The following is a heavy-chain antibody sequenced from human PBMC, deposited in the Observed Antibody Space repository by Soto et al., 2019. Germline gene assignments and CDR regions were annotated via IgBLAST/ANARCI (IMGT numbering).Heavy chain of an antibody. V-gene: IGHV4-59*01. J-gene: IGHJ4*02. CDR3: ARDRGSSWSTFDY. D-gene: IGHD6-13*01. CDR2: IYYSGST. Sequence: PSETLSLTCTVSGGSISSYYWSWIRQPPGKGLERIGYIYYSGSTNYNPSLKSRVTISVDTSKNQFSLKLSSVTAADTAVYYCARDRGSSWSTFDYWGQGTLVTVSS. CDR1: GGSISSYY.